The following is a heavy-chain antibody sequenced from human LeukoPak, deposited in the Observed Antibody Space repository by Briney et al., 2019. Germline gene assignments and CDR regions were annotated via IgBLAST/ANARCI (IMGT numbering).Heavy chain of an antibody. J-gene: IGHJ4*02. V-gene: IGHV1-69*05. D-gene: IGHD4-23*01. Sequence: SVKVSCKASGGTFSSYAISWVRQAPGQGLEWMGGIIPIFGTANYAQKLQGRVTMTTDTSTSTAYMELRSLRSDDTAVYYCARDGPVVTENFDYWGQGTLVTVSS. CDR1: GGTFSSYA. CDR3: ARDGPVVTENFDY. CDR2: IIPIFGTA.